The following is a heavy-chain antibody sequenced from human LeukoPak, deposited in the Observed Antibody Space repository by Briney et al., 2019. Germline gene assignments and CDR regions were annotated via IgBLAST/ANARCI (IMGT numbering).Heavy chain of an antibody. D-gene: IGHD6-19*01. CDR2: INPNSGGT. J-gene: IGHJ4*02. CDR1: GYTFTGHF. Sequence: GASVKVSCKASGYTFTGHFMHWVRQAPGQGLEWMGWINPNSGGTNYAPKFQGRVTMTTNTSISTAYMDLSRLRSDDTAVYYCARDRVGSGWVFDYWGPGTLVTVSS. CDR3: ARDRVGSGWVFDY. V-gene: IGHV1-2*02.